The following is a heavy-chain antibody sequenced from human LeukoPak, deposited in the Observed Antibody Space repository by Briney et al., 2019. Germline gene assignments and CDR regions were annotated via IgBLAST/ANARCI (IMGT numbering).Heavy chain of an antibody. CDR1: GFTFSSYG. D-gene: IGHD4-17*01. CDR3: AKEGTVTTRYYYYYMDV. Sequence: PGGSLRLSCAASGFTFSSYGMHWVRQAPGKGLEWVAFIRYDGSNKYYADSVKGRFTISRDNSKNTLYLQMNSLRAEDTAVYYCAKEGTVTTRYYYYYMDVWGKGTTVTISS. CDR2: IRYDGSNK. V-gene: IGHV3-30*02. J-gene: IGHJ6*03.